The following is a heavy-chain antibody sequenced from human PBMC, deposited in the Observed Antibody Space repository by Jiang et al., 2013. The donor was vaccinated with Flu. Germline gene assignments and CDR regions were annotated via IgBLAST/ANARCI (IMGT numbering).Heavy chain of an antibody. CDR2: IYYSGST. CDR1: GGSISSSSYY. J-gene: IGHJ4*02. Sequence: GSGLVKPSETLSLTCTVSGGSISSSSYYWGWIRQPPGKGLEWIGSIYYSGSTYYNPSLKSRVTISVDTSKNQFSLKLSSVTAADTAVYYCARDWRSRVFDYWGQGTLVTVSS. V-gene: IGHV4-39*07. CDR3: ARDWRSRVFDY.